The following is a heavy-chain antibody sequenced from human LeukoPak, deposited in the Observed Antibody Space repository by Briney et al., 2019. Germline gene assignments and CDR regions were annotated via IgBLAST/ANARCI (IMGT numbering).Heavy chain of an antibody. J-gene: IGHJ4*02. V-gene: IGHV1-2*02. CDR2: INPNSGGT. CDR3: AKDSDYSNYVPLN. CDR1: GYTFTSYG. D-gene: IGHD4-11*01. Sequence: GASVKVSCKASGYTFTSYGISWVRQAPGQGLEWMGWINPNSGGTNYAQKFQGRVTMTRDTSISTAYMELSRLRSDDTAVYYCAKDSDYSNYVPLNWGQGTLVTVSS.